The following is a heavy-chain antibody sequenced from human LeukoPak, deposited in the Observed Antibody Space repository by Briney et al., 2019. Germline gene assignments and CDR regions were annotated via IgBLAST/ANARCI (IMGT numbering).Heavy chain of an antibody. J-gene: IGHJ4*02. CDR2: IRSKAYGGTT. CDR1: GFTFGDYA. CDR3: TSWRDYCSSTSCYTQPDDY. Sequence: GRSLRLSCTASGFTFGDYAMSWVRQAPGKGLEWVGFIRSKAYGGTTEYAASVKGRFTISRDDSKSIAYLQMNSLKTEDTAVYYCTSWRDYCSSTSCYTQPDDYWGQGTLVTVSS. D-gene: IGHD2-2*02. V-gene: IGHV3-49*04.